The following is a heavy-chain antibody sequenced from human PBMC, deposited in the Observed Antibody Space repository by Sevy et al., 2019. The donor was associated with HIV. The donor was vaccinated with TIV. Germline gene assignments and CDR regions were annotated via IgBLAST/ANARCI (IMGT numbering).Heavy chain of an antibody. D-gene: IGHD3-22*01. V-gene: IGHV3-33*01. Sequence: GGSLRLSCAATGFTFGNYAMHWVRQAPGKGMEWVAIIWSDGAYQYKADSVKGRFTISRDNSKNTLYLKMNNVTVEDTAVYYCARGGYYYDNAAYYALDSWGQGTLVTVSS. CDR1: GFTFGNYA. CDR2: IWSDGAYQ. J-gene: IGHJ4*02. CDR3: ARGGYYYDNAAYYALDS.